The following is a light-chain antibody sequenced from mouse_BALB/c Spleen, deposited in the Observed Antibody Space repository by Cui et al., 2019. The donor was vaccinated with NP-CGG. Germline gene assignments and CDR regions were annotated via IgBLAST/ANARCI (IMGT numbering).Light chain of an antibody. CDR2: GTN. Sequence: VFTQESSLTTSPGETVTLTCRSSTGAVTTSNYANWVQEKPDHLFTGLIGGTNNRAPGVPARFSGSLIGDKAALTITGAQTEDEAIYFCALWYSNHWVFGGGTKLTVL. CDR3: ALWYSNHWV. J-gene: IGLJ1*01. V-gene: IGLV1*01. CDR1: TGAVTTSNY.